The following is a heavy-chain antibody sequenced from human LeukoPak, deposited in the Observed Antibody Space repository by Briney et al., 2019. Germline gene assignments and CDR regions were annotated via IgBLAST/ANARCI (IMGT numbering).Heavy chain of an antibody. V-gene: IGHV1-46*01. CDR3: ARDGGDGYKANWFDT. Sequence: GESLKISCKGSGYSFTSYWIGWVRQAPGQGLEWMGIINPSRGSTSQAQTFQGRVTMTRDMSTSTVSMELSSLRSEDTAVYYCARDGGDGYKANWFDTWGQGTLVTVSS. J-gene: IGHJ5*02. D-gene: IGHD5-24*01. CDR2: INPSRGST. CDR1: GYSFTSYW.